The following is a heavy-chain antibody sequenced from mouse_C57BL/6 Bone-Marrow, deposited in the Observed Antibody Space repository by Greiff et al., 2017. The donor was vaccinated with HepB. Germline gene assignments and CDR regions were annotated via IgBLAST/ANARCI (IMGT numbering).Heavy chain of an antibody. J-gene: IGHJ3*01. V-gene: IGHV5-6*01. CDR3: ARLGPFAY. CDR2: ISSGGSYT. D-gene: IGHD3-3*01. CDR1: GFTFSSYG. Sequence: EVQRVESGGDLVKPGGSLKLSCAASGFTFSSYGMSWVRQTPDKRLEWVATISSGGSYTYYPDSVKGRFTISRDNAKNTLYLQMSSLKSEDTAMYYCARLGPFAYWGQGTLVTVSA.